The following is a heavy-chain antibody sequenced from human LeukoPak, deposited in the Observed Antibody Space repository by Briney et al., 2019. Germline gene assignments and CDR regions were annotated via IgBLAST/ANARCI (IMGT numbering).Heavy chain of an antibody. J-gene: IGHJ4*02. Sequence: GGSLRLSCAASGFTFSSYSMNWVRQAPGKGLEWVSSISSSSSYIYYADSVEGRFTISRDNAKNSLYLQMNSLRAEDTAVYYCARGLYGSGSYNYWGQGTLVTVSS. V-gene: IGHV3-21*01. D-gene: IGHD3-10*01. CDR2: ISSSSSYI. CDR1: GFTFSSYS. CDR3: ARGLYGSGSYNY.